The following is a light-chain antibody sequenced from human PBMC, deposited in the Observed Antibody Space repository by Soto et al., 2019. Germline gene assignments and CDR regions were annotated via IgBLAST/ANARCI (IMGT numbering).Light chain of an antibody. J-gene: IGKJ4*01. CDR1: QSVSSY. V-gene: IGKV3-11*01. CDR2: DAS. CDR3: QQRSNWPLT. Sequence: ETVLTQSPATLSLSPGERATLSCRASQSVSSYLAWYQQKPGQAPRLLIYDASNRATGIPARFSGSGSGTDFTLTISSLEPADFAVYYCQQRSNWPLTFGGGTKVDIK.